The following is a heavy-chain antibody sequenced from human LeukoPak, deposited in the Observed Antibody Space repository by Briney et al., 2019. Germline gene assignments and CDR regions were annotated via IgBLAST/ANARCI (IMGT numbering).Heavy chain of an antibody. CDR3: ASGYDSYYFDY. J-gene: IGHJ4*02. D-gene: IGHD5-12*01. CDR2: VSAGGGST. V-gene: IGHV3-23*01. CDR1: GFTFSSYA. Sequence: GGSLRLSCAASGFTFSSYAMSWVRQAPGKGLEWVSLVSAGGGSTYYADSVKGRFTISRDNSKNTLYLQMNSLRAEDTAVYYCASGYDSYYFDYWGQGTLVTVSS.